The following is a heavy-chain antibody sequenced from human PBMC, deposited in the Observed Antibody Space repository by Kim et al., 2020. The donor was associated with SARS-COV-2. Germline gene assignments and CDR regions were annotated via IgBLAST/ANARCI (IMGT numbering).Heavy chain of an antibody. Sequence: SVKVSCKASGGTFSSYAISWVRQAPGQGLEWMGRIIPILGIADYAQKFQGRVTITADKSTSTAYMELSSLRSEDTAVYYCANIDILTGYHYFGYWGQGT. D-gene: IGHD3-9*01. CDR3: ANIDILTGYHYFGY. V-gene: IGHV1-69*04. J-gene: IGHJ4*02. CDR2: IIPILGIA. CDR1: GGTFSSYA.